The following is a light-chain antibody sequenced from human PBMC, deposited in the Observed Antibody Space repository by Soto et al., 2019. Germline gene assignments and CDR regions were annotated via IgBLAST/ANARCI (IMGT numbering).Light chain of an antibody. CDR2: LEDTGIY. CDR3: ETWDRNTVV. J-gene: IGLJ2*01. Sequence: QLVLTQSSSASASLGSSVKLTCTLSSGHSSYIIAWHQQQPGKAPRYLMKLEDTGIYNKGSGVPDRFSGSSSGADRYLTISNLRFEDEADYYCETWDRNTVVFGGGTKVTVL. CDR1: SGHSSYI. V-gene: IGLV4-60*02.